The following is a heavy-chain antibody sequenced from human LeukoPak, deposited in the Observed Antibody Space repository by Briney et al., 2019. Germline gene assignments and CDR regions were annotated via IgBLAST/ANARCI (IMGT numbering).Heavy chain of an antibody. V-gene: IGHV4-59*08. Sequence: PSETLSLTCTVSGVSISSYYWSWIRQPPGKGLEWIGYIYYSGSTTYNPSLKSRVTISVDTSKNQFSLKLSSVTAADTAVYYCARRSSGWYQWSVLDWFDPWGQGTLVTVSS. CDR1: GVSISSYY. CDR3: ARRSSGWYQWSVLDWFDP. CDR2: IYYSGST. D-gene: IGHD6-19*01. J-gene: IGHJ5*02.